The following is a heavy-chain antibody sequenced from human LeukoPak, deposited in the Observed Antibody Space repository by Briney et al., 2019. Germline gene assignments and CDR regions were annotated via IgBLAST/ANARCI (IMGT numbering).Heavy chain of an antibody. J-gene: IGHJ4*02. V-gene: IGHV1-3*01. CDR1: GYTFTSYA. CDR3: ARGVTTVRYFDY. Sequence: ASVKVSCKASGYTFTSYAMHWVRQAPGQRLEWMGWISAGNGNTKYSQKFQGRVTITRDTSASTAYMELSSLRSEVTAVYYCARGVTTVRYFDYWGQGTLVTVSS. D-gene: IGHD4-17*01. CDR2: ISAGNGNT.